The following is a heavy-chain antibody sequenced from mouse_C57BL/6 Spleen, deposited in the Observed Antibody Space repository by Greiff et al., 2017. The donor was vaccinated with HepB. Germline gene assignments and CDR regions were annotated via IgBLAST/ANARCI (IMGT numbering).Heavy chain of an antibody. J-gene: IGHJ4*01. CDR2: INPSNGGT. D-gene: IGHD1-1*01. V-gene: IGHV1-53*01. CDR1: GYTFTSYW. CDR3: ARGDYYGSDYAMDY. Sequence: QVQLQQPGTDLVKPGASVKLSCKASGYTFTSYWMHWVKQRPGQGLEWIGNINPSNGGTNYNETFKSKATLTVDKSSSTAYMQLSSLTSEDSAVYYCARGDYYGSDYAMDYWGQGTSVTVSS.